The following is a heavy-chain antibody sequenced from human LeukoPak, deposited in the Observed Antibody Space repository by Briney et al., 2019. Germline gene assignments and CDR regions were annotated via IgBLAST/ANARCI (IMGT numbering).Heavy chain of an antibody. D-gene: IGHD3-10*01. V-gene: IGHV1-69*04. CDR3: ARDEPPSITMVRGVIPANWFDP. CDR2: IIPILGIA. Sequence: ASVKVSCKASGGTFSSYAISWVRQAPGQGLEWMGRIIPILGIANYAQKFQGRVTITADKSTSTAYMELSSLRSEDTAVYYCARDEPPSITMVRGVIPANWFDPWGQGTLVTVSS. J-gene: IGHJ5*02. CDR1: GGTFSSYA.